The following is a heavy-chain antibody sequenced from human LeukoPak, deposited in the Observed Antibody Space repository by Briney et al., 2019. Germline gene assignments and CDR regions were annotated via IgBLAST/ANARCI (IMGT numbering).Heavy chain of an antibody. CDR2: INYSGST. CDR1: GVSMSTYY. V-gene: IGHV4-59*12. J-gene: IGHJ6*02. CDR3: ARLAVTGYYFPGMDV. D-gene: IGHD3-22*01. Sequence: SETLSLTCTVSGVSMSTYYWSWIRQPPGKGLEWIGYINYSGSTKYSPSLKSRVTISVDTSKNQFSLKLSSVTAADTAVYYCARLAVTGYYFPGMDVWGQGTTVTVSS.